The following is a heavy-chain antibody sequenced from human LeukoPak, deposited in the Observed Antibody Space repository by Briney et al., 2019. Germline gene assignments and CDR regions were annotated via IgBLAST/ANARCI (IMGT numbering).Heavy chain of an antibody. V-gene: IGHV4-34*01. CDR1: GGSFSGYY. D-gene: IGHD3-3*01. CDR3: ARGIFREYFDY. CDR2: INHSGST. Sequence: SETLSLTCAVYGGSFSGYYWSWIRQPPGKGLEWIGEINHSGSTNYNPSLKSRVTISVDTSKNQFSLKLSSVTAADTAVYYCARGIFREYFDYWGQGTLVTVSS. J-gene: IGHJ4*02.